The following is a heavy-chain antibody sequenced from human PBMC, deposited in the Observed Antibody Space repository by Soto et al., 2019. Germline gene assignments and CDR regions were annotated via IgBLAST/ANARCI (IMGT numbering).Heavy chain of an antibody. Sequence: EVQLVESGGGLVQPGGSLRLSCAASGFTFRNSWMSWVRQAPGMGAEWVASIDQGGSVEYYVDSVKGRFTISRDNAKNSLYLQMNSLIGEDTATYYCARAGWWGQGTLVIVSS. D-gene: IGHD2-15*01. CDR3: ARAGW. J-gene: IGHJ4*02. V-gene: IGHV3-7*01. CDR2: IDQGGSVE. CDR1: GFTFRNSW.